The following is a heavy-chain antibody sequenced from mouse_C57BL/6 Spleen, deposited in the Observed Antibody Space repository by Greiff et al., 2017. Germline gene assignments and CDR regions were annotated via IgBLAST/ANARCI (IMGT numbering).Heavy chain of an antibody. CDR1: GFTFSSYT. D-gene: IGHD4-1*01. J-gene: IGHJ2*01. CDR3: ARGGLTGFDY. CDR2: ISGGGGNT. Sequence: EVKLVESGGGLVKPGGSLKLSCAASGFTFSSYTMSWVRQTPEKRLEWVATISGGGGNTYYPDSVKGRFTISSDNAKNTLYLQMSSLRSEDTAVYYCARGGLTGFDYWGQGTTLTVSS. V-gene: IGHV5-9*04.